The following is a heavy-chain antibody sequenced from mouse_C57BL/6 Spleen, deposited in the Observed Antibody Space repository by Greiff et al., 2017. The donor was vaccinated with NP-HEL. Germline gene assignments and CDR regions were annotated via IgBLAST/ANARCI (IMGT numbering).Heavy chain of an antibody. CDR1: GYTFTSYW. Sequence: VQLQQPGAELVLPGASVKLSCKASGYTFTSYWMHWVKQRPGKGLEWIGEIDPSDSYTNYHQNFKGKSTLTVDKSNSTAYMQLSSLTSEDSAAYYCARYYGSSYGVYFDVWGTGTTVTVSS. J-gene: IGHJ1*03. D-gene: IGHD1-1*01. CDR3: ARYYGSSYGVYFDV. V-gene: IGHV1-69*01. CDR2: IDPSDSYT.